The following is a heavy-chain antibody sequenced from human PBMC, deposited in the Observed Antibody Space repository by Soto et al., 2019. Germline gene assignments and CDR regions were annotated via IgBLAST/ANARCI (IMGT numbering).Heavy chain of an antibody. Sequence: GGSLRLSCAASGVTFSSYSMNWVRQAPGKGLEWVSYISSSSSTIYYADSVKGRFTISRDNAKNSLYLQMNSLRAEDTAVYYCAREDSSSWLNWFDPWGQGTLVTVSS. D-gene: IGHD6-13*01. CDR1: GVTFSSYS. J-gene: IGHJ5*02. CDR3: AREDSSSWLNWFDP. CDR2: ISSSSSTI. V-gene: IGHV3-48*01.